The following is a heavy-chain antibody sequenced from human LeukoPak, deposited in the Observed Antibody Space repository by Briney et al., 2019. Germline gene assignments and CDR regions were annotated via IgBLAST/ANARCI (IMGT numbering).Heavy chain of an antibody. J-gene: IGHJ4*02. CDR2: IYYSGST. Sequence: SETLSLTCTVSGDSVSSGGHYWTWLRQHPGKGLEWIGYIYYSGSTFYNPSLKGRVTISVDTSKNQFSLKLSSVTAADTAVYYCARAVYSGFYYFDYWGQGTLLTVSS. V-gene: IGHV4-31*03. CDR3: ARAVYSGFYYFDY. D-gene: IGHD5-12*01. CDR1: GDSVSSGGHY.